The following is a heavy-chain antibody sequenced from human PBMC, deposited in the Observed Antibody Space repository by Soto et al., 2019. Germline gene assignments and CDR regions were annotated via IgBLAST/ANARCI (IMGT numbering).Heavy chain of an antibody. Sequence: QVQLVESGGGVVQPGRSLRLSCAASGFTFSNNAMHWVRQPPGKGLEWVAAIPYDGSNKYYADSVKGRFTISRDNSKNTLYLKMNSLRAEDTAVYYCAKRVGGDGWAPGYWGQGTLVTVSS. CDR3: AKRVGGDGWAPGY. D-gene: IGHD3-10*01. J-gene: IGHJ4*02. V-gene: IGHV3-30*18. CDR1: GFTFSNNA. CDR2: IPYDGSNK.